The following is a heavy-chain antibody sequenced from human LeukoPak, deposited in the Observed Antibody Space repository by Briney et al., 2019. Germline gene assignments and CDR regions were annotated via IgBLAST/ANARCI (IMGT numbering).Heavy chain of an antibody. J-gene: IGHJ3*02. CDR3: ARAASYLGDAFDI. CDR2: IYYSGST. V-gene: IGHV4-59*12. Sequence: SETLSLTCTVSGGSISSYYWSWIRQPPGKGLEWIGYIYYSGSTYYNPSLKSRVTISVDTSKNQFSLKLSSVTAADTAVYYCARAASYLGDAFDIWGQGTMVTVSS. CDR1: GGSISSYY.